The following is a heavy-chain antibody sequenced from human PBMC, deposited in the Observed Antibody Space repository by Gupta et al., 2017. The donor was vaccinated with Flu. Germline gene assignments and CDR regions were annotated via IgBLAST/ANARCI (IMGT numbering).Heavy chain of an antibody. J-gene: IGHJ4*02. CDR3: ARSGDYFDT. Sequence: QLQLQESGPGLVKPSATLSLTCTVTGGSTTSSSHSWSWIRQPPGKGLEYIGCVYYVGSTYHNPSLQSRVTISIDTSKNQFSLQLTSVTAADTAVYYCARSGDYFDTWGQGALVTVSS. CDR2: VYYVGST. V-gene: IGHV4-39*01. CDR1: GGSTTSSSHS. D-gene: IGHD4-17*01.